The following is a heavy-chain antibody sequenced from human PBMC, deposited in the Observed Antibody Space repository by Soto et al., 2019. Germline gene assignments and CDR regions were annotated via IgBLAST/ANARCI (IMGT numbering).Heavy chain of an antibody. D-gene: IGHD6-6*01. CDR3: AREGQLGY. J-gene: IGHJ4*02. CDR1: GYTFTSYD. Sequence: ASVKVSCKASGYTFTSYDINWVRQATGQGLEWMGWMNPNSGNTNYAERLQGRVTMTTDTSTSTAYMELKSLRYDDTAVYYCAREGQLGYWGQGTPVTVSS. CDR2: MNPNSGNT. V-gene: IGHV1-18*01.